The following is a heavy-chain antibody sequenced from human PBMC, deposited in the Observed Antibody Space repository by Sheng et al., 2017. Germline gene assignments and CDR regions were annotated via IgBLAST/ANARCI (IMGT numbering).Heavy chain of an antibody. Sequence: EVQLVESGGGLVQPGGSLRLSCAASGFTFSSYAMSWVRQAPGKGLEWVSDISGGGASTYYAESVKGRFTISRDNSKNTLFLQMNSLRAEDTAVYYCAKVRYCSSTSCPFDYWGQGTLVTVSS. CDR3: AKVRYCSSTSCPFDY. CDR2: ISGGGAST. J-gene: IGHJ4*02. V-gene: IGHV3-23*04. D-gene: IGHD2-2*01. CDR1: GFTFSSYA.